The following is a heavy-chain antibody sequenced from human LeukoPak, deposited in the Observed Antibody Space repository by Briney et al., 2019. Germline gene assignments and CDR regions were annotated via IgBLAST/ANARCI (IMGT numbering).Heavy chain of an antibody. V-gene: IGHV3-7*01. J-gene: IGHJ6*03. Sequence: GGSLRLSCAASGFTFSSYWMSWVRQAPGKGLEWVANIKQDGSEKYYVDSVKGRFTISRDNAKNSLYLQMNSLRAEDTAEYYCARAGVVVVPANYYYYYMDVWGKGTTVTVSS. CDR2: IKQDGSEK. CDR3: ARAGVVVVPANYYYYYMDV. CDR1: GFTFSSYW. D-gene: IGHD2-2*01.